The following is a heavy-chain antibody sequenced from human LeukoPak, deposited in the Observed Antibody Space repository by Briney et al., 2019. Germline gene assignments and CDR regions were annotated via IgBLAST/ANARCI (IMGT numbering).Heavy chain of an antibody. CDR1: GFPFSNYN. V-gene: IGHV3-21*01. Sequence: GGSLRLSCAASGFPFSNYNMNWVRQAPGKAMEWVSSITSSGTYNFYADSVRGRFTISRDNAKNSLYLQMDSLGPEDTAVYYCERDPYSGNYGNYYYYYMDVWGKGTTVTISS. CDR2: ITSSGTYN. D-gene: IGHD1-26*01. J-gene: IGHJ6*03. CDR3: ERDPYSGNYGNYYYYYMDV.